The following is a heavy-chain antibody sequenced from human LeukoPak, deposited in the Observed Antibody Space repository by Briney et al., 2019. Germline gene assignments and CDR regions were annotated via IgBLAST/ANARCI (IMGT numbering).Heavy chain of an antibody. V-gene: IGHV4-34*01. CDR2: INHSGST. CDR1: GGSFSGYY. J-gene: IGHJ6*02. D-gene: IGHD3-9*01. Sequence: SETLSLTCAVYGGSFSGYYWSWIRQPPGKGLEWIGEINHSGSTNYNPSLKSRVTISVDTSKNQFSLKLSSVTAADTAVYYCASNPYDFLTDTYFYYGMDVWGQGTTVTVSS. CDR3: ASNPYDFLTDTYFYYGMDV.